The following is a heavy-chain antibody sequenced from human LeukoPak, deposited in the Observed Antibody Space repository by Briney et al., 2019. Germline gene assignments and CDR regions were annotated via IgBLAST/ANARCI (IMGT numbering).Heavy chain of an antibody. J-gene: IGHJ6*02. CDR2: INHSGST. D-gene: IGHD6-19*01. CDR1: GGSFSGYY. Sequence: PSETLSLTCAVYGGSFSGYYWSWIRQPPGKGLEWIGEINHSGSTNYNPSLKSRVTISVDTSKNQFSLKLSSVTAADTAVYYCARGIGVAVADYYYYGMDVWGQGTTVTVPS. CDR3: ARGIGVAVADYYYYGMDV. V-gene: IGHV4-34*01.